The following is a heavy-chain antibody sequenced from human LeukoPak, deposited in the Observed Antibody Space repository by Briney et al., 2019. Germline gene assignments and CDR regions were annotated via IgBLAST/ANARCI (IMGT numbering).Heavy chain of an antibody. CDR2: ISSSSSYI. CDR1: GFTFSSYA. J-gene: IGHJ4*02. V-gene: IGHV3-21*01. CDR3: ARDLGCGVGGLCSWFLGY. Sequence: GGSLRLSCAASGFTFSSYAMSWVRQAPGKGLEWVSSISSSSSYIYYADSVKGRFTISRDNTKNSLYLQMNSLRAEDTAVYYCARDLGCGVGGLCSWFLGYWGQGTLVTVSS. D-gene: IGHD6-13*01.